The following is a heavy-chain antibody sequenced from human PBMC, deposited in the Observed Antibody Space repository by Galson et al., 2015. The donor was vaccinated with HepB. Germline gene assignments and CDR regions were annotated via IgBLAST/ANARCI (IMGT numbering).Heavy chain of an antibody. CDR1: GFTFSSYA. CDR2: ISGSGGST. Sequence: SLRLSCAASGFTFSSYAMSWVRQAPGKGLEWVSAISGSGGSTYHADSVKGRFTISRDNSKNTLYLQMNSLRAEDTAVYYCAKAVKGATVTTGPYPRWGQGTLVTVSS. J-gene: IGHJ4*02. D-gene: IGHD4-17*01. CDR3: AKAVKGATVTTGPYPR. V-gene: IGHV3-23*01.